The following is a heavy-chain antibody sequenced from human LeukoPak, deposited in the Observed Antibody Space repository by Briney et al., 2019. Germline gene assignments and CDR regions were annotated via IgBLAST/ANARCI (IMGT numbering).Heavy chain of an antibody. CDR2: INHSGST. CDR3: ARGPPMITFGGVIAKYFQH. J-gene: IGHJ1*01. D-gene: IGHD3-16*02. CDR1: GGSFSGYY. V-gene: IGHV4-34*01. Sequence: SETLSLTCAVYGGSFSGYYWSWIRQPPGKGLEWIGEINHSGSTNYNPSLKSRVTISVDTSKNQFSLKLSSVTAADTAVYYCARGPPMITFGGVIAKYFQHWGQGTLVTVSS.